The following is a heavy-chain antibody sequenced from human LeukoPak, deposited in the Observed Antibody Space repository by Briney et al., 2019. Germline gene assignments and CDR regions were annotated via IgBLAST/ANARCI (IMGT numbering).Heavy chain of an antibody. J-gene: IGHJ5*02. V-gene: IGHV4-4*07. CDR2: IYTSGSS. Sequence: PSETLSLTCTVSGGSINSYYWSWIRQPAGKGLEWIGRIYTSGSSNYSPSLRSRVTMSVDTSKNQFSLKLSSVTAADTAVYYCARARYFRREGFDPWGQGTLVTVSS. CDR1: GGSINSYY. CDR3: ARARYFRREGFDP. D-gene: IGHD1-1*01.